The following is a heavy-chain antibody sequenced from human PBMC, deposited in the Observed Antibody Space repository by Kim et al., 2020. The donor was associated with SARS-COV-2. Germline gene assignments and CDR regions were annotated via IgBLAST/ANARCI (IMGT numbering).Heavy chain of an antibody. J-gene: IGHJ4*02. V-gene: IGHV4-34*01. Sequence: SETLSLTCAVYGGSFSGYYWRWIRQPPGKGLEWIGVINHSGSTNYNPSFKSRVTISVDTSKNQFSLKLSSVTAADTAVYYCARGSYDILTGTRGSFDYWGQGTLVTVSS. CDR3: ARGSYDILTGTRGSFDY. D-gene: IGHD3-9*01. CDR1: GGSFSGYY. CDR2: INHSGST.